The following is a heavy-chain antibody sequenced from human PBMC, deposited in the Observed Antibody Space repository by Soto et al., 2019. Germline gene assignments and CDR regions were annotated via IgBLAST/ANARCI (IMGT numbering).Heavy chain of an antibody. CDR1: GYTFTSYY. V-gene: IGHV1-46*01. CDR2: INPSHGRT. CDR3: ARDWGGVGYYYDSSGYFDAFDI. Sequence: GASVKVSCKASGYTFTSYYMSWVGQAPGQGLEWMGMINPSHGRTTYAQKFQGRVTMTRDTSTSTVYMELTSLRSEDTAVYYCARDWGGVGYYYDSSGYFDAFDIWG. D-gene: IGHD3-22*01. J-gene: IGHJ3*02.